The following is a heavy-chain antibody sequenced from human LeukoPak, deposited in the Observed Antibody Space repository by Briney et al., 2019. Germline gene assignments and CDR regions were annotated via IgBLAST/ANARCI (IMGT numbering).Heavy chain of an antibody. CDR2: IYTSGST. V-gene: IGHV4-61*02. D-gene: IGHD3-22*01. Sequence: SQTLSLTCTVSGGSISSGSYYWSWIRQPAGKGLEWIGRIYTSGSTNYNPSLKSRVTISVDTSKNQFSLKLSSVTAADTAVYYCARRYYYDSSGYDEWGQGTLVTVSS. J-gene: IGHJ4*02. CDR3: ARRYYYDSSGYDE. CDR1: GGSISSGSYY.